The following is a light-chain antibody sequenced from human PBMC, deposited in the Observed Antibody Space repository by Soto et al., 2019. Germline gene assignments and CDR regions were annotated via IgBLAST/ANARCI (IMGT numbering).Light chain of an antibody. CDR1: QNIYYN. V-gene: IGKV3-15*01. CDR2: CAS. J-gene: IGKJ1*01. CDR3: LQYHNLWA. Sequence: IVMTQSPATLSVSPGESGTLSCRAGQNIYYNVAWYQHRPGQAPRLLIYCASTGASGVPARFSGSGSGTEFTLTISSLQSEDFAVYSCLQYHNLWAFGQGTKVDNK.